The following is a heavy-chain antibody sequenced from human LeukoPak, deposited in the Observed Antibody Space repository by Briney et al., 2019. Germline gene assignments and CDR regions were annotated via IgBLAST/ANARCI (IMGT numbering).Heavy chain of an antibody. CDR1: GYTLTELS. D-gene: IGHD3-22*01. Sequence: ASVKVSCKVSGYTLTELSMHWVRQAPGKGLEWMGGFDPEDGETIYAQKFQGRVTMTEDASTDTAYMELSSLRSEDTAVYYCATVGYDCSGYYWDYWGQGTLVTVSS. CDR2: FDPEDGET. J-gene: IGHJ4*02. CDR3: ATVGYDCSGYYWDY. V-gene: IGHV1-24*01.